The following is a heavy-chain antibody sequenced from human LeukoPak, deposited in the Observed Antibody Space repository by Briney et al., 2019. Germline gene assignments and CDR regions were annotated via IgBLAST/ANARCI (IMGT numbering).Heavy chain of an antibody. CDR1: GFTFSNAW. D-gene: IGHD3-22*01. J-gene: IGHJ4*02. CDR2: IKSKTDGGTT. V-gene: IGHV3-15*01. Sequence: PGGSLRLSCAASGFTFSNAWMSWVRQAPGKGLEWVGRIKSKTDGGTTDYAAPVEGRFTISRDDSKNTLYLQMNSLKTEDTAVYYCTTDPYDSSGYYSLVGYWGQGTLVTVSS. CDR3: TTDPYDSSGYYSLVGY.